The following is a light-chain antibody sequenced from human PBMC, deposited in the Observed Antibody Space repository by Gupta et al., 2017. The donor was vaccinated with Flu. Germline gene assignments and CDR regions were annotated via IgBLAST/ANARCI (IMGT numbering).Light chain of an antibody. CDR2: RNN. J-gene: IGLJ2*01. CDR3: AAWDDSRSGPV. CDR1: SPNIGSNY. Sequence: SVLPQPPSASGTPGQRVTISCSGSSPNIGSNYVYWYQQRPGTAPKLLIYRNNQRPSAVPDRFSAAKSGTSAALAISGLRAEDEADYYCAAWDDSRSGPVFGGGTKLTVL. V-gene: IGLV1-47*01.